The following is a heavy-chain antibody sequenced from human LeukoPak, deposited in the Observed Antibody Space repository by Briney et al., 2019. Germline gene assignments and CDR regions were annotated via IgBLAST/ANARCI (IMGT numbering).Heavy chain of an antibody. V-gene: IGHV3-21*01. CDR2: ISSSSSYI. Sequence: PGGSLRLSCAASGFTFSSYSMNWVRQAPGKGLEWVSSISSSSSYIYYADSVKGRFTISRDNAKNSLYLQMNSLRAEDTAVYYCARAPHRGAPSEDYWGQGTLVTVSS. CDR3: ARAPHRGAPSEDY. D-gene: IGHD3-16*01. CDR1: GFTFSSYS. J-gene: IGHJ4*02.